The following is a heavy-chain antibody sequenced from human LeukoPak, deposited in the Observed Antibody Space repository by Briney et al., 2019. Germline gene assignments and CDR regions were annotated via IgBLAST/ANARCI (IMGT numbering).Heavy chain of an antibody. CDR2: ISSRSSHI. J-gene: IGHJ4*02. Sequence: GGSLRLSCAASGFTFSSYTMNWVRQAPGRGLEWVSSISSRSSHIYYADSVKGRFTISRDNAKNSLYLQMNSLRAEDTAVYYCARVVSGTGSFYRGQGTLVTVSS. V-gene: IGHV3-21*01. D-gene: IGHD2-8*02. CDR3: ARVVSGTGSFY. CDR1: GFTFSSYT.